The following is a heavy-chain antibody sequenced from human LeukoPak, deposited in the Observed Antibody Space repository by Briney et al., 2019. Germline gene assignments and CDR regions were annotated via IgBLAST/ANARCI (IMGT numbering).Heavy chain of an antibody. CDR1: GGSICSGDYY. D-gene: IGHD6-19*01. Sequence: PSETLSLTCTVSGGSICSGDYYWSWIRQPPGKGLEWIGYIYYSGSTYYNPSLKSRVTISVDTSKNQFSLKLSSVTAADTAVYYCARLSGWYSSRPFDYWGQGTLVTVSS. CDR3: ARLSGWYSSRPFDY. CDR2: IYYSGST. J-gene: IGHJ4*02. V-gene: IGHV4-30-4*08.